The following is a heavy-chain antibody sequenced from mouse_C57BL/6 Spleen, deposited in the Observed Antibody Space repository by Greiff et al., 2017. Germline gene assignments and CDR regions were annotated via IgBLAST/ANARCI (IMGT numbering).Heavy chain of an antibody. CDR1: GYTFTSYW. CDR2: LYPSDSET. CDR3: ARDGSSYYYAMDY. V-gene: IGHV1-61*01. Sequence: QVQLQQPGAELVRPGSSVKLSCKASGYTFTSYWMDWVKQRPGQGLEWIGNLYPSDSETHFNQKFKDKATLTVDKSSSTAYMQLSSLTSEDSAVYYCARDGSSYYYAMDYWGQGTSVTVSS. J-gene: IGHJ4*01. D-gene: IGHD1-1*01.